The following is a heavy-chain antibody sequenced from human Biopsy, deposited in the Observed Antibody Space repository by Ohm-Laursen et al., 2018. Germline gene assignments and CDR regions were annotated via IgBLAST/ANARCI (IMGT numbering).Heavy chain of an antibody. CDR2: ISDSGST. Sequence: TLSLTCAVSGGSISSFYWTWIRQPPGKGPEWIGDISDSGSTNYKPSLKSRVIISVDTFKNQFSLNLSSVTAADTAVYYCARRGSGGRSFDHWGQGTLVTVSS. J-gene: IGHJ4*02. V-gene: IGHV4-59*08. CDR1: GGSISSFY. CDR3: ARRGSGGRSFDH. D-gene: IGHD2-15*01.